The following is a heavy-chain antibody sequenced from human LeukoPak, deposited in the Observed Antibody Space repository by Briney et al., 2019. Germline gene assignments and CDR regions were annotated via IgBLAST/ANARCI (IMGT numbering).Heavy chain of an antibody. CDR2: IYYSGST. Sequence: SETLSLTCTVSGGSISSSSYYWGWIRQPPGKGLEWIGSIYYSGSTYYNPSLKSRVTISVDTSKNQFSLKLSSVTAADTAVYYCARESPISENFDYWGQGTLVTVSS. J-gene: IGHJ4*02. CDR3: ARESPISENFDY. D-gene: IGHD1-14*01. V-gene: IGHV4-39*07. CDR1: GGSISSSSYY.